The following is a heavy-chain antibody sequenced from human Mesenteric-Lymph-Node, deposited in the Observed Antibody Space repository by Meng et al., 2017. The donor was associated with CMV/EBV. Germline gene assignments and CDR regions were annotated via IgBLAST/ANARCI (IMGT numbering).Heavy chain of an antibody. V-gene: IGHV3-11*04. CDR2: INSVGSTI. CDR3: ARRVVVPAAPYYFDS. D-gene: IGHD2-2*01. Sequence: GGSLKISCAASGLPFSVSYMAWVRQPPGQGLEWVSYINSVGSTIYYGDSVKGRFTISRDNAENTLYLQMNSLRAEDTAVYYCARRVVVPAAPYYFDSWGQGTLVTVSS. J-gene: IGHJ4*02. CDR1: GLPFSVSY.